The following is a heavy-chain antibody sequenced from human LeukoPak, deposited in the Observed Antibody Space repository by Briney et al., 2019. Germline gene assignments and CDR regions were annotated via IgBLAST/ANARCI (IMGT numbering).Heavy chain of an antibody. CDR2: IYYRGST. V-gene: IGHV4-59*01. CDR3: ARADYDSSAYYYNFVY. CDR1: GGSISGYY. Sequence: SETLSLTCAVSGGSISGYYWSWIRQPPGKGLEWIGDIYYRGSTNYNPSLKSRVTISVDTSKNQFSLKLSSVTAADTAVYYCARADYDSSAYYYNFVYWGQGTLVTVSS. J-gene: IGHJ4*02. D-gene: IGHD3-22*01.